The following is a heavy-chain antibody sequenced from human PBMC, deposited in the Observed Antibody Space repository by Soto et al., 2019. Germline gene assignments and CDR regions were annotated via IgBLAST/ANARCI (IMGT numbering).Heavy chain of an antibody. CDR2: IWYDGSNK. D-gene: IGHD3-16*02. CDR3: ARDLSRTLYYYYGMDV. CDR1: GFTFSSYV. V-gene: IGHV3-33*01. Sequence: GGSLRLSCAASGFTFSSYVMHWVRQAPGKGLEWVAVIWYDGSNKYYADSVKGRFTISRDNSKNTLYLQMNSLRAEDTAVYYCARDLSRTLYYYYGMDVWGQGTTVTVSS. J-gene: IGHJ6*02.